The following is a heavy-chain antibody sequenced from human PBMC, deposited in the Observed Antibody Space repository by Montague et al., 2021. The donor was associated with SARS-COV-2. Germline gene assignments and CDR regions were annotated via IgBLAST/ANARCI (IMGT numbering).Heavy chain of an antibody. CDR1: GGSISSGSHY. CDR3: ARDRERYDASDYSGVYYYYGMDV. Sequence: TLSLTCTVSGGSISSGSHYWTWIRQPAGKGLEWIGRIYTSGSANYNASLKSRVTISLDTSKNQFSLKLSSVTAADTAAYYCARDRERYDASDYSGVYYYYGMDVWGQGTTVTVSS. D-gene: IGHD3-22*01. J-gene: IGHJ6*02. V-gene: IGHV4-61*02. CDR2: IYTSGSA.